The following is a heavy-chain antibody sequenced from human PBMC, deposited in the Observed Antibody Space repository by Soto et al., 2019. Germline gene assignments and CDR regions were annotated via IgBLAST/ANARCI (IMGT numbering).Heavy chain of an antibody. CDR3: ARHIEGYCSSTSCLTPFDP. V-gene: IGHV5-51*01. D-gene: IGHD2-2*01. J-gene: IGHJ5*02. CDR2: IYPGDSDT. Sequence: GDAVKISGEGCGESVSSYWIGWVRQMTGKSLEWMGIIYPGDSDTRYSPSFQGQVTISADKSISTAYLQWSSLKASDTAMYYCARHIEGYCSSTSCLTPFDPWGQGTLVTVSS. CDR1: GESVSSYW.